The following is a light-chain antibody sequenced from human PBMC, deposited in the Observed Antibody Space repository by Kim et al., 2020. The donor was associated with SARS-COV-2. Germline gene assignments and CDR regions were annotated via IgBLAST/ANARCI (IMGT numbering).Light chain of an antibody. V-gene: IGKV1-27*01. Sequence: SVGAIVPIPCRASQGISSYFSWQQQKPGKVPKLLLYASSTLQSGVPSRFSGSGSGTDFSLTISSLQPEDVATYYCQKYNSAPWTFGQGTKVDIK. CDR1: QGISSY. CDR2: ASS. J-gene: IGKJ1*01. CDR3: QKYNSAPWT.